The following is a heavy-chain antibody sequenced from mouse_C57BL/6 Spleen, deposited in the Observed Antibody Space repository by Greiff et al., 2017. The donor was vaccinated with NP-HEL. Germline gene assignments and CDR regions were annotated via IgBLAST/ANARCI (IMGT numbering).Heavy chain of an antibody. CDR2: IHPSDSDT. V-gene: IGHV1-74*01. D-gene: IGHD3-2*02. J-gene: IGHJ3*01. Sequence: QVQLQQPGAELVKPGASVKVSCKASGYTFTSYWMHWVKQRPGQGLEWIGRIHPSDSDTNYNQKFKGKATLTVDKSSSTAYMQLSSLTSEDSAVYYCARGGPRQLRLLAWFAYWGQGTLVTVSA. CDR3: ARGGPRQLRLLAWFAY. CDR1: GYTFTSYW.